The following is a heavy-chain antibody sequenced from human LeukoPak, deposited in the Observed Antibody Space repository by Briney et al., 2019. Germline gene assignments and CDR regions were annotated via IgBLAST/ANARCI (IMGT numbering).Heavy chain of an antibody. CDR1: GFTFSSYA. D-gene: IGHD2-15*01. CDR3: ARASFGYCSGCSCYSSYFDY. CDR2: ISSNGGST. J-gene: IGHJ4*02. Sequence: PGGSLRLSCAASGFTFSSYAMHWVRQAPGKGLEYVSAISSNGGSTYYANSVKGRFTISRDNSKNTLYLQMGSLRAEDMAVYYCARASFGYCSGCSCYSSYFDYLAQGTLVTVSS. V-gene: IGHV3-64*01.